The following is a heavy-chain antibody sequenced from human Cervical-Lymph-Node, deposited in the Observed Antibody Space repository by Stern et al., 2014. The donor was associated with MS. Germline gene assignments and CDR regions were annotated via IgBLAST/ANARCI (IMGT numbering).Heavy chain of an antibody. Sequence: EVQLVESGGGLVQPGRSLRLSCAASGFTFDDYAMHWVRQAPGKGLEWVSGISWNSGSIGYADSVKGRFTISRDNAKNSLYLQMNSLRAEDTALYYCAKGRVGAIPHGMDVWGQGTTVTVSS. CDR1: GFTFDDYA. V-gene: IGHV3-9*01. CDR3: AKGRVGAIPHGMDV. CDR2: ISWNSGSI. D-gene: IGHD1-26*01. J-gene: IGHJ6*02.